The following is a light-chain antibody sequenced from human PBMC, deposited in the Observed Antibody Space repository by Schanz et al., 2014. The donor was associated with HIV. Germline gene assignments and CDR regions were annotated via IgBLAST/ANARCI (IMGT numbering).Light chain of an antibody. Sequence: NFMLTQPHSVSESPGKTITISCTRSSGSIGTNLVQWYQHRPGSAPTVVIYENNHRPSGVPDRFSGSIDISSNSASLTISGLKTEDEAVYFCQTSDSDSPGIFGGGTKLTVL. CDR1: SGSIGTNL. CDR3: QTSDSDSPGI. J-gene: IGLJ2*01. CDR2: ENN. V-gene: IGLV6-57*03.